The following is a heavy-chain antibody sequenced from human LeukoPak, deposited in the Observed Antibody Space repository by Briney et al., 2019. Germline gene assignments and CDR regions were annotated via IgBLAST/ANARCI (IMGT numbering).Heavy chain of an antibody. CDR1: GGSISSYY. CDR3: ARDYGDYGYFQH. D-gene: IGHD4-17*01. Sequence: PSETLSHTCTVSGGSISSYYWSWIRQPPGKGLEWIGYIYYSGSTNYNPSLKSRVTISVDTSKNQFSLKLSSVTAADTAEYYCARDYGDYGYFQHWGQGTLVTVSS. CDR2: IYYSGST. J-gene: IGHJ1*01. V-gene: IGHV4-59*01.